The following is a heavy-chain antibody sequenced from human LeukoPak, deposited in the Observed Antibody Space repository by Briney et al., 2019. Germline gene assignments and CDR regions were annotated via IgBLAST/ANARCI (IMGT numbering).Heavy chain of an antibody. CDR2: INSSGCST. V-gene: IGHV1-46*01. D-gene: IGHD5-12*01. Sequence: ASVEVSFKASRGTFSSYAISWVRQAPGQGLEGMGIINSSGCSTNFAHKFQGRGTVTRDTATHTVYMELNRLRAEGTAIYYCEREGEIGYHLSEYWGQGTLVSVSS. CDR3: EREGEIGYHLSEY. CDR1: RGTFSSYA. J-gene: IGHJ1*01.